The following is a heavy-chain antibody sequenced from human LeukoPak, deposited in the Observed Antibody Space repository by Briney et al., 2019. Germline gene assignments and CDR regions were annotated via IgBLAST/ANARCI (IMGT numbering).Heavy chain of an antibody. CDR2: IYTSGST. V-gene: IGHV4-4*07. J-gene: IGHJ6*02. CDR1: GGSFSNYY. CDR3: ARQPPQYYGMDV. Sequence: SEALSLTCTASGGSFSNYYWSWIRQPAGKGLEWIGRIYTSGSTNYNPSVKSRVTMSVDTSNNQFSLKLTSVTAADTAIYYCARQPPQYYGMDVWGQGTTVTVSS. D-gene: IGHD1-14*01.